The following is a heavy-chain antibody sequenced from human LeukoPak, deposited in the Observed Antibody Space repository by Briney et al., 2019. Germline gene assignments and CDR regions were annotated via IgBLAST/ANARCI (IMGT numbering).Heavy chain of an antibody. CDR3: ARDRCSGGSCAFDY. Sequence: ASVKVSCKASGYTFTNYFMHWVRQAPGQGLEWMGIIHPSGGSTSYAQKFPGRVTMTTDTSTSTAYMELRSLRSDDTAVYYCARDRCSGGSCAFDYWGQGTLVTVSS. J-gene: IGHJ4*02. CDR2: IHPSGGST. CDR1: GYTFTNYF. V-gene: IGHV1-46*01. D-gene: IGHD2-15*01.